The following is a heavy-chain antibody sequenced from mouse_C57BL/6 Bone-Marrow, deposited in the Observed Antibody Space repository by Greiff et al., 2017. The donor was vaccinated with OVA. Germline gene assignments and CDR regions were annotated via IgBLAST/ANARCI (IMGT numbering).Heavy chain of an antibody. V-gene: IGHV5-15*01. CDR1: GFTFSDYG. CDR2: ISNLAYSI. D-gene: IGHD4-1*01. CDR3: ARNWDWYFDV. Sequence: EVKLMESGGGLVQPGGSLKLSCAASGFTFSDYGMAWVRQAPRKGPEWVAFISNLAYSIYYADTVTGRFTISRENAKNTLYLEMSSLRSEDTAMYYCARNWDWYFDVWGTGTTVTVSS. J-gene: IGHJ1*03.